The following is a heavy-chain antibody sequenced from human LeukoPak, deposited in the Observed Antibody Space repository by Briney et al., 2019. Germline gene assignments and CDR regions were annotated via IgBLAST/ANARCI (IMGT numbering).Heavy chain of an antibody. J-gene: IGHJ4*02. CDR2: IHYSGST. D-gene: IGHD2-8*02. Sequence: PSETLSLTCTVSGGSVSGGNYYCSWIRQSPGKGLEWIGYIHYSGSTVYNPSLKSRVTMSIDTSKSQFSLNLSSATAADTAVYYCTRTGGTGGYWGQGTLVTVSS. CDR1: GGSVSGGNYY. V-gene: IGHV4-61*01. CDR3: TRTGGTGGY.